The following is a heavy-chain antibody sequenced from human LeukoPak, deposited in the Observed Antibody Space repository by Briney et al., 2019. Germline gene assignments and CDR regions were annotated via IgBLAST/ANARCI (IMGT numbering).Heavy chain of an antibody. V-gene: IGHV1-8*01. D-gene: IGHD6-19*01. Sequence: ASVKVSYKAPGYTFTSYDINWVRQATGQGLEWMGWMNPNSGNTGYAQKFQGRVTMTRNTSISTAYMELSSLRSEDTAVYYCTRGRGAVAGSSFDPWGQGTLVTVPS. CDR1: GYTFTSYD. J-gene: IGHJ5*02. CDR3: TRGRGAVAGSSFDP. CDR2: MNPNSGNT.